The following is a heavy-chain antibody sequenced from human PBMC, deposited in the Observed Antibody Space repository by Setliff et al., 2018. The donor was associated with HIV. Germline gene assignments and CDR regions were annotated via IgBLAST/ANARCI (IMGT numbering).Heavy chain of an antibody. J-gene: IGHJ3*02. V-gene: IGHV1-69*13. CDR2: IIPIFGTA. CDR1: GGTFSSYA. CDR3: ARAGPAVNDAFDI. Sequence: GASVKVSCKASGGTFSSYAISWVRQAPGQGLEWMGGIIPIFGTANYAQKFQGRVTITADESTSTAYMELSSLRSEDTAVYYCARAGPAVNDAFDIWGQGTMVTVSS.